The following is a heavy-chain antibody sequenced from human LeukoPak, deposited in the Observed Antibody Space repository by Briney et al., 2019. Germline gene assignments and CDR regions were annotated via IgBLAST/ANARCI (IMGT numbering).Heavy chain of an antibody. D-gene: IGHD1-1*01. CDR3: ARDSPGTTASDY. Sequence: GGSLRLSCAASGFTFDTYRMNWVRQAPGKGLEWVSSISASGSYIYYADSLKGRFTISGDNTKNSLFLQMNSLRAEDAAVYYCARDSPGTTASDYWGQGTLVTVSS. J-gene: IGHJ4*02. V-gene: IGHV3-21*01. CDR1: GFTFDTYR. CDR2: ISASGSYI.